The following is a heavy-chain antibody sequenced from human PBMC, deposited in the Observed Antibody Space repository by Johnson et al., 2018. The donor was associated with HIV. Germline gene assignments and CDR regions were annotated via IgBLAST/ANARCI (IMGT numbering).Heavy chain of an antibody. CDR2: ISSSSSTI. J-gene: IGHJ3*02. CDR3: ARDWSSWYTVDAFDI. CDR1: GFTFSSYG. Sequence: VQLVESGGGVVQPGRSLKLSCAASGFTFSSYGMHWVRQAPGKGLEWVSYISSSSSTIYYADSVKGRFTISRDNSKNTLYLQMNSLRAEDTAVYYCARDWSSWYTVDAFDIWGQGTMVTVSS. D-gene: IGHD6-13*01. V-gene: IGHV3-48*01.